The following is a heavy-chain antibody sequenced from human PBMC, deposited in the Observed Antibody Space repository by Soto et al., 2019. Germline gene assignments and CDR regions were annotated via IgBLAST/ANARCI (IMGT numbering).Heavy chain of an antibody. D-gene: IGHD3-22*01. Sequence: SETLSLTCTVSGGSIIRGGYYWSWIRQHPAEGLEWIGYIYYRGSTYYNPSLKSRVTISVDTSKIQFSLKLSSVTAADTAVYYCARATYDSSGYYSAYWGQGTLVTVSS. CDR3: ARATYDSSGYYSAY. V-gene: IGHV4-31*03. J-gene: IGHJ4*02. CDR2: IYYRGST. CDR1: GGSIIRGGYY.